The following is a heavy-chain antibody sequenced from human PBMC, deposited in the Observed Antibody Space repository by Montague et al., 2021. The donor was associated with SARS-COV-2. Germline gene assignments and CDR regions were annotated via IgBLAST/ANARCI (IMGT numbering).Heavy chain of an antibody. Sequence: SLRLSCAASGFTFSSYAMNWVRQAPGKGLEWVSVIYSGGSSTYYADSVKGRFTISRDNSKNTLYLQMNSLRAEDTAVYYCAKDRYYGSGSYWGWFDPWGQGTLVTVSS. CDR3: AKDRYYGSGSYWGWFDP. V-gene: IGHV3-23*03. D-gene: IGHD3-10*01. J-gene: IGHJ5*02. CDR2: IYSGGSST. CDR1: GFTFSSYA.